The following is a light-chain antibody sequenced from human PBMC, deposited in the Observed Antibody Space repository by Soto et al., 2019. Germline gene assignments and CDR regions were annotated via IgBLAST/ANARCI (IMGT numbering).Light chain of an antibody. Sequence: EIVLTQSPGTLSLSPGERATLSCRASQSVSNSYLAWYQQKHGQAPRLLIYGASSRATGIPDRFSGSGSGTDFALTISRLEPEDFAVYHCQQYGGSPWTFCQGTK. CDR3: QQYGGSPWT. V-gene: IGKV3-20*01. CDR2: GAS. J-gene: IGKJ1*01. CDR1: QSVSNSY.